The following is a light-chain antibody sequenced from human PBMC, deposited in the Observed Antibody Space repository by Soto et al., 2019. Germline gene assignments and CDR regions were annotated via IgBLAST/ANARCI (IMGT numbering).Light chain of an antibody. Sequence: QSLMTQAASVSGSRGQPITISCTGTSSDVGGYNYVSWYQQHPGKAPKVMIYEVSNRPSGVSNRFSGSKSGNTASLTISGLQAEDEADYYCRSYTSSSTYVFGTGTKVTVL. V-gene: IGLV2-14*01. J-gene: IGLJ1*01. CDR1: SSDVGGYNY. CDR3: RSYTSSSTYV. CDR2: EVS.